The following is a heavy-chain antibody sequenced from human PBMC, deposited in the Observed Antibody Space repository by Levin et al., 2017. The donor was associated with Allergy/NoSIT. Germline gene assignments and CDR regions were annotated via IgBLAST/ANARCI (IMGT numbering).Heavy chain of an antibody. V-gene: IGHV5-51*01. CDR2: IYPGDSDA. CDR1: GYSFSNYW. CDR3: ASLPDFGNGLRYFDY. Sequence: GGSLRLSCQGSGYSFSNYWIGWVRQMPGKGLEWVGIIYPGDSDARYSPSFQGQVTMSADRSTRTAYLQWSSLKASDTAMYFCASLPDFGNGLRYFDYWGQGTLVTVSS. D-gene: IGHD3-9*01. J-gene: IGHJ4*02.